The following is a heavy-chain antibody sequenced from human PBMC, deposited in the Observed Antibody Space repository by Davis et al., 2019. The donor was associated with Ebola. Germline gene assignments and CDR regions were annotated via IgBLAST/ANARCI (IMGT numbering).Heavy chain of an antibody. CDR1: GFTFSSYS. CDR2: ISSSSSYI. D-gene: IGHD2-15*01. Sequence: GESLKISCAASGFTFSSYSMNWVRQAPGKGLEWVSSISSSSSYIYYADSVKGRFTISRDNAKNSLYLQMNSLRDEDTAVYYCARDGMLGYCSGGSCYGGWFDPWGQGTLVTVSS. CDR3: ARDGMLGYCSGGSCYGGWFDP. J-gene: IGHJ5*02. V-gene: IGHV3-21*01.